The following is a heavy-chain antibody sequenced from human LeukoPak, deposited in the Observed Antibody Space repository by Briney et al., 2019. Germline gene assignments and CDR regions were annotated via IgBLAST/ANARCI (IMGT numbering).Heavy chain of an antibody. D-gene: IGHD3-16*01. V-gene: IGHV1-2*02. Sequence: ASVKVSCKDSGSTFTGYYMHWVRQAHGQGLEWMGWVNPNSGGTNYAQKFQGRVTMTRDTSISTAYMELSRLRSDDTAVYYCARDFFMITFGGVINDAFDIWGQGTMVTVSS. CDR2: VNPNSGGT. J-gene: IGHJ3*02. CDR1: GSTFTGYY. CDR3: ARDFFMITFGGVINDAFDI.